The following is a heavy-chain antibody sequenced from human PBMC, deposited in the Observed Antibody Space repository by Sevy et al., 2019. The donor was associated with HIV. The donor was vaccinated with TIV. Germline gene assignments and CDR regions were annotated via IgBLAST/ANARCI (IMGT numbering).Heavy chain of an antibody. CDR1: GYTLTELS. CDR2: FDPEDGET. V-gene: IGHV1-24*01. J-gene: IGHJ3*02. D-gene: IGHD3-22*01. CDR3: ATIRITMMRNAFDI. Sequence: ASVKVSCKVSGYTLTELSMHWVRQAPAKGLEWMGGFDPEDGETIYAQKFQGRVTMTENTSTDKAYMELSSLRSKDTAVYYCATIRITMMRNAFDIWGKGTMVTVSS.